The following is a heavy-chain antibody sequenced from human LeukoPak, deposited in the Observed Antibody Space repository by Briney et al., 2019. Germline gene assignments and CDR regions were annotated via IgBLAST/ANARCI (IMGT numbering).Heavy chain of an antibody. CDR2: INAGNGNT. V-gene: IGHV1-3*03. J-gene: IGHJ4*02. CDR3: ARYGLGAKTRTVDGHFDY. Sequence: ASVKVSCKASGYTFTSYYMHWVRQAPGQRLEWMGWINAGNGNTKYSQEFQGRVTITRDTSASTAYMELSSLRSEDMAVYYCARYGLGAKTRTVDGHFDYWGQGTLVTVSS. D-gene: IGHD1-26*01. CDR1: GYTFTSYY.